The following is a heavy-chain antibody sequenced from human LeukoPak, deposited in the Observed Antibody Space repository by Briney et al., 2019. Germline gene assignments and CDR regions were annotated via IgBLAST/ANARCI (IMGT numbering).Heavy chain of an antibody. CDR2: ISGSGGST. CDR1: GFTFSSYA. J-gene: IGHJ4*02. D-gene: IGHD6-13*01. Sequence: PGGSLRLSCAASGFTFSSYAMSWVRQAPGKGLEWVSAISGSGGSTYYADSVKGRFTISRDNSENTLYLQMNSLRAEDTAVYYCAKDLGQQLGGYFDYWGQGTLVTVSS. CDR3: AKDLGQQLGGYFDY. V-gene: IGHV3-23*01.